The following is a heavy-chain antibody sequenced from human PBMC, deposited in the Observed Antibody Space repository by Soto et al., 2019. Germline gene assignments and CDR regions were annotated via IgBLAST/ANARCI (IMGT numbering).Heavy chain of an antibody. CDR3: ARGLNDFWSGYYTAYYYYMDV. CDR1: GFTFSSYG. D-gene: IGHD3-3*01. J-gene: IGHJ6*03. V-gene: IGHV3-33*01. CDR2: IWYDGSNK. Sequence: QVQLVESGGGVVQPGRSLRLSCAASGFTFSSYGMHWVRQAPGKGLEWVAVIWYDGSNKYYADSVKGRFTISRDNSKNTLYLQMNSLRAEDTAVYYCARGLNDFWSGYYTAYYYYMDVWGKGTTVTVSS.